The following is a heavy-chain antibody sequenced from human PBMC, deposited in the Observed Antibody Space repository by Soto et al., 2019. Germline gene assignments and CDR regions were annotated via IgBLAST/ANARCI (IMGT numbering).Heavy chain of an antibody. CDR1: GGSISDFH. J-gene: IGHJ4*02. CDR3: ARVGGLAARTFDY. D-gene: IGHD6-6*01. Sequence: SETLSLTCTVSGGSISDFHWSWIRQPPGKGLEWIGYIYYSGSTNYNPSLKSRVTISVDTSKNQFSLNLRSMSPADTAVYYCARVGGLAARTFDYWGPGTLVTVPQ. V-gene: IGHV4-59*01. CDR2: IYYSGST.